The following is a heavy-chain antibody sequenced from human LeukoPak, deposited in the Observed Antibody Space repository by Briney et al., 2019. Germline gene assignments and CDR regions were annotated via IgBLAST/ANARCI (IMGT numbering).Heavy chain of an antibody. CDR3: AKASGWTRFDY. Sequence: GGSLRLSCAASGFTFSSYAMSWVRQAPGKGLEWVSSISGSGVSTYYADSVKGRFTISRVNSRNTLYLQMNSLRADDTAVYYCAKASGWTRFDYWGQGTLVTVSS. D-gene: IGHD6-19*01. CDR1: GFTFSSYA. CDR2: ISGSGVST. J-gene: IGHJ4*02. V-gene: IGHV3-23*01.